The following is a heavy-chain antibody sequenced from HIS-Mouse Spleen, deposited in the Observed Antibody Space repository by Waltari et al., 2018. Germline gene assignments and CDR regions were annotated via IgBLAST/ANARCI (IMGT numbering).Heavy chain of an antibody. CDR3: ARGASGSYYLVSVSDY. D-gene: IGHD1-26*01. Sequence: EVQLVESGGGLVQPGGSLRLSCAASGFTFSSYSMNWVRQAPGKGLVWVSYNSSSSRTIYYADSVKGRFTISRDNAKNSLYLQMNSLRAEDTAVYYCARGASGSYYLVSVSDYWGQGTLVTVSS. V-gene: IGHV3-48*01. CDR2: NSSSSRTI. J-gene: IGHJ4*02. CDR1: GFTFSSYS.